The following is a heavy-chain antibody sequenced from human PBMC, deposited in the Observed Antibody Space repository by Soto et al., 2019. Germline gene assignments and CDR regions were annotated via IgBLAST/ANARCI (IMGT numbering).Heavy chain of an antibody. Sequence: GGSLRLSCASSGFTVSGHYMSWVRQAPGKGLRWVSLLYSGGTTYYADSVTGRFTISRDNSKNTLYLQMNSLRAEDTAVYYCARVLKTYYYDSSGYGDAFDIWGQGTMVTVSS. D-gene: IGHD3-22*01. CDR1: GFTVSGHY. CDR3: ARVLKTYYYDSSGYGDAFDI. CDR2: LYSGGTT. J-gene: IGHJ3*02. V-gene: IGHV3-53*05.